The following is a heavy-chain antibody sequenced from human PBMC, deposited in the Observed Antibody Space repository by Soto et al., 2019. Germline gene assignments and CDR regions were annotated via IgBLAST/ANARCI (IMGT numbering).Heavy chain of an antibody. Sequence: ESGGGLVQPGGSLRLSCAASGFTFSSYDMHWVRQATGKGLEWVSAIGTAGDTYYPGSVKGRFTISRENAKNSLYLQMNSLRAGDTAVYYCARAGYYGSGKDAFDIWGQGTMVTVSS. J-gene: IGHJ3*02. CDR2: IGTAGDT. V-gene: IGHV3-13*01. CDR3: ARAGYYGSGKDAFDI. CDR1: GFTFSSYD. D-gene: IGHD3-10*01.